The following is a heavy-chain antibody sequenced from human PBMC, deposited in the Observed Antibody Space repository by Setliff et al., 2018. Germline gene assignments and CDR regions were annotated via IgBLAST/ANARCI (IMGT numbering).Heavy chain of an antibody. CDR3: ARLRAPGSHGLDP. V-gene: IGHV3-48*01. CDR2: TSSGSNSI. Sequence: GGSLRLSCAASGFTFSSYAMSWVRQAPGKGLEWISYTSSGSNSIYYADSVKGRFTISRDNAKTSLYLQMNSLRADDTAVYYCARLRAPGSHGLDPWGQGTLVTVSS. CDR1: GFTFSSYA. D-gene: IGHD3-10*01. J-gene: IGHJ5*02.